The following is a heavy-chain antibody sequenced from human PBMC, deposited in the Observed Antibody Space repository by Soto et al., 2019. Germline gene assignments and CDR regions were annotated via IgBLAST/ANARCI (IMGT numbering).Heavy chain of an antibody. CDR1: GFTFISYS. V-gene: IGHV3-21*01. CDR3: ARDRPSRGIFDY. D-gene: IGHD3-16*01. J-gene: IGHJ4*02. CDR2: ISSSSSYI. Sequence: GGALRLSCAASGFTFISYSMNWVLQAPWKGLEWVSSISSSSSYIYYADSVKGRFTISRDNAKNSLYLQMNSLRAEDTAVYYCARDRPSRGIFDYWGQGTLVTVSS.